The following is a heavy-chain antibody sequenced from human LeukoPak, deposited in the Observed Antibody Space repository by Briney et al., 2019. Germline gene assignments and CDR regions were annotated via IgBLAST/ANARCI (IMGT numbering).Heavy chain of an antibody. J-gene: IGHJ4*02. V-gene: IGHV3-7*01. Sequence: GGSLRLSCAASGFTFSNYWMGWVRQAPGKGLEWVVNINQDGTEKYYMDSVKGRFTISRDNAKNSLHLQMDSLRVEDTAIYYCARKYSWGQGILVTVSS. CDR1: GFTFSNYW. CDR3: ARKYS. CDR2: INQDGTEK.